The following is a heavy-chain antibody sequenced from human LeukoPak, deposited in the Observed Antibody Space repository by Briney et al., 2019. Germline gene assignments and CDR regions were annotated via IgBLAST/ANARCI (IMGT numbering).Heavy chain of an antibody. CDR3: AKDWAPGTFRLTAFDI. V-gene: IGHV3-23*01. D-gene: IGHD2/OR15-2a*01. J-gene: IGHJ3*02. CDR2: ISDNGGGT. CDR1: GFTSSSYA. Sequence: GGCLRLSCAASGFTSSSYATSSVRQAPRKGLEWVSSISDNGGGTSYADSVKGRFTISRDISKNTLHLQMNSLRAEDTAVYYCAKDWAPGTFRLTAFDIWGQGTMVTVSS.